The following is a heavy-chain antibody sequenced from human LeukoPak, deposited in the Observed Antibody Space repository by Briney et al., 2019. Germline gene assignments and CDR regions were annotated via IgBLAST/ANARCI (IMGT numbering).Heavy chain of an antibody. CDR3: ARLRGLTTWGRNYYYYYYMDV. D-gene: IGHD3-10*01. CDR2: IYYSGRT. CDR1: GGSISSYY. Sequence: SETLSLTCSVSGGSISSYYWSWIRQPPGKGLEWIGYIYYSGRTNYNPSLKSRVTISVDTSKNQFSLKLSSVTAADTAVYYCARLRGLTTWGRNYYYYYYMDVWGKGTTVTISS. J-gene: IGHJ6*03. V-gene: IGHV4-59*12.